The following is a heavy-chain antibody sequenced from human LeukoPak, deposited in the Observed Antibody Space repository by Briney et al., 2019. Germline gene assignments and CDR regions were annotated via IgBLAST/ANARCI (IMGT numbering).Heavy chain of an antibody. J-gene: IGHJ5*02. CDR1: GYTSTNYG. V-gene: IGHV1-18*01. CDR2: ISVNRGNT. Sequence: GASVKVSCKASGYTSTNYGISWVRQAPGQGLEWMGWISVNRGNTNYAQKFQGRVSMTTDTSTSTAYMELRGLRSDDTAMYYCARDVGITVADSFDPWGQGTLVTVSS. CDR3: ARDVGITVADSFDP. D-gene: IGHD6-19*01.